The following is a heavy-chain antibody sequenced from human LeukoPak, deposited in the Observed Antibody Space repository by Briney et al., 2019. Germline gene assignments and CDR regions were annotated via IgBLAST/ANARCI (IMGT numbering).Heavy chain of an antibody. D-gene: IGHD3-22*01. V-gene: IGHV4-34*01. CDR1: GGSFSGYY. J-gene: IGHJ4*02. Sequence: PSETLSLTCAVYGGSFSGYYWSWIRQPPGKGLEWNGEINHSGSTNYNPSLKSRVTISVDTSKNQFSLKLSSVTAADTAVYYCARGLLVDYDSSGYFDYWGQGTLVTVSS. CDR2: INHSGST. CDR3: ARGLLVDYDSSGYFDY.